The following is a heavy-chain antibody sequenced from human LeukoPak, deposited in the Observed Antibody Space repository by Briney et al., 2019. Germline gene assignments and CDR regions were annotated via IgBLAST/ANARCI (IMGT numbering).Heavy chain of an antibody. CDR1: GYSISSGYY. CDR3: AREDSSGWFP. D-gene: IGHD6-19*01. V-gene: IGHV4-38-2*02. CDR2: IYHSGST. Sequence: SETLSLTCTVSGYSISSGYYWGWIRQPPGKGLEWIGSIYHSGSTYYNPSLKSRVTISVGTSKNQFSLKLSSVTAADTAVYYCAREDSSGWFPWGQGTLVTVSS. J-gene: IGHJ5*02.